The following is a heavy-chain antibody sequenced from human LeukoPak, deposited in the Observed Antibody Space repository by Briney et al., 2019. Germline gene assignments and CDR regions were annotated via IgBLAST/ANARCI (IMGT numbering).Heavy chain of an antibody. D-gene: IGHD3-22*01. V-gene: IGHV4-38-2*02. CDR1: GYSIISGYY. CDR3: AKSNGYGLIDI. Sequence: LSETLSLTCTVSGYSIISGYYWGWVRQPPGKGLEWIRSIYHSGSTYYNPSLKSRVTISVDTSKNQFSLKLNSVTAADTAVYYCAKSNGYGLIDIWGQGTMVTVSS. J-gene: IGHJ3*02. CDR2: IYHSGST.